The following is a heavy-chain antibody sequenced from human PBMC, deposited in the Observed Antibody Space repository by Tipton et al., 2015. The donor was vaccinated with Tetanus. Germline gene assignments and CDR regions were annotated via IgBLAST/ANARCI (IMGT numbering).Heavy chain of an antibody. Sequence: TLSLTCTVSGGSIISADHYWSWIRQPPGKGLEWIGYIYYSRTTYYSPSLKSRVTISADTSKNQFSLNLRSVITADTAVYYCARANNDYPKKGPFDYWGQGILVIVSS. CDR3: ARANNDYPKKGPFDY. V-gene: IGHV4-30-4*02. CDR2: IYYSRTT. CDR1: GGSIISADHY. J-gene: IGHJ4*02. D-gene: IGHD5-12*01.